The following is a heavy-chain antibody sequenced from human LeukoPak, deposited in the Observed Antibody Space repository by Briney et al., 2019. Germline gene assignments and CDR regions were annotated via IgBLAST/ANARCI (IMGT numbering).Heavy chain of an antibody. Sequence: SVKVSCKASGGTFSSYAISWVRQAPGQGLEWTGGIIPIFGTANYAQKFQGRVTITADESTSTAYMELSSLRSEDTAVYYCARSRIAAAGTPYYYGMDVWGKGTTVTVSS. D-gene: IGHD6-13*01. CDR3: ARSRIAAAGTPYYYGMDV. V-gene: IGHV1-69*01. CDR1: GGTFSSYA. CDR2: IIPIFGTA. J-gene: IGHJ6*04.